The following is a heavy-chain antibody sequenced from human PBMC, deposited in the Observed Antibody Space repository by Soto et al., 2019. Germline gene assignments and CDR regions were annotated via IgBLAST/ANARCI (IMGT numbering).Heavy chain of an antibody. Sequence: ASVKGSCKSSGYSFTNYGISWVRQAPGQGLEWMGWISGHNGNTNYAQRLQGRVTMTTDTSTSTAYMELRSLRSDDTAVYYCASQGYYYDSSGYSPDAFDIWGQGTMVTVS. D-gene: IGHD3-22*01. CDR3: ASQGYYYDSSGYSPDAFDI. CDR2: ISGHNGNT. CDR1: GYSFTNYG. V-gene: IGHV1-18*01. J-gene: IGHJ3*02.